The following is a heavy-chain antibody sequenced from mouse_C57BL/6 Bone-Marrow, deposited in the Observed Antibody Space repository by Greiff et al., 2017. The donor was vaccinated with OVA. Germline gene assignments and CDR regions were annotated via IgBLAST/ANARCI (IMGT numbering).Heavy chain of an antibody. CDR2: IDPSDSYT. V-gene: IGHV1-59*01. CDR1: GYTFTSYW. Sequence: VQLQQPGAELVRPGTSVKLSCKASGYTFTSYWMHWVTQRPGQGLEWIGVIDPSDSYTNYNQKFKGKATLTVDTASSTAYMQLSSLTSEDSAVYYCARPGTVAMDYWGQGTSVTVSS. CDR3: ARPGTVAMDY. D-gene: IGHD4-1*01. J-gene: IGHJ4*01.